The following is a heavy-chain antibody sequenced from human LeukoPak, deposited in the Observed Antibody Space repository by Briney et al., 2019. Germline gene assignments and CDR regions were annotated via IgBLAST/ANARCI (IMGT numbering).Heavy chain of an antibody. Sequence: ASVKVSCKASGYTFTGYYMHWVRQAPGQGLEWMGWINPNNGGTNYAQKFQGRVTMTRDTSISTAYMELSRLRSDDTAVYYCARDLKYCGGDCYSGYSYFYYMDVWGKGTTVTVS. CDR3: ARDLKYCGGDCYSGYSYFYYMDV. V-gene: IGHV1-2*02. CDR2: INPNNGGT. D-gene: IGHD2-21*02. CDR1: GYTFTGYY. J-gene: IGHJ6*03.